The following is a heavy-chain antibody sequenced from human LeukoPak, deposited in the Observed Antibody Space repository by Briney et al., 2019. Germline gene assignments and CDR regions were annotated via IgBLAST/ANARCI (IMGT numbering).Heavy chain of an antibody. D-gene: IGHD2-8*02. J-gene: IGHJ4*02. CDR2: ITPSVDTT. CDR1: GYTFTNYL. Sequence: ASVKVSCKASGYTFTNYLLHWVRQAPGQGLEWVGRITPSVDTTNYAQKFRDRVAMTRDTSTSTVYMELSSLRSEDTAVYHCVREESGGYFDYWGQGTLVTVSS. CDR3: VREESGGYFDY. V-gene: IGHV1-46*01.